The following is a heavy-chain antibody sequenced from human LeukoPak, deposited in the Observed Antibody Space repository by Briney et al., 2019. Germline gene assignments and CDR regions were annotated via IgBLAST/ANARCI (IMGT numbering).Heavy chain of an antibody. CDR3: TRGDRGYAESLY. CDR2: IKEDGNED. J-gene: IGHJ4*02. CDR1: GFTFRSYW. Sequence: PGGSLRLSCAASGFTFRSYWMSWVRQAPGKGLEWVGNIKEDGNEDYYVDSVEGRFVIFRDNAKNSLYLQMHSLRAEDTAVYYCTRGDRGYAESLYWGRGTLVTVSS. V-gene: IGHV3-7*02. D-gene: IGHD5-12*01.